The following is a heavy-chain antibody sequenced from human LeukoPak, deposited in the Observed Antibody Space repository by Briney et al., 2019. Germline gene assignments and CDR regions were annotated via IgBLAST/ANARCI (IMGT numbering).Heavy chain of an antibody. Sequence: PSGTLSLTCAVSGAFIDSNNWWSWVRPTPGKGLEWIAEIFHSGSTNYNPSLKSRVTISLDESKNHFYLKLNSVTAADTAVYYCAGAPKYYFDSSASWYFDIWGLGTLVAVSS. J-gene: IGHJ2*01. D-gene: IGHD3-22*01. CDR2: IFHSGST. CDR1: GAFIDSNNW. V-gene: IGHV4-4*02. CDR3: AGAPKYYFDSSASWYFDI.